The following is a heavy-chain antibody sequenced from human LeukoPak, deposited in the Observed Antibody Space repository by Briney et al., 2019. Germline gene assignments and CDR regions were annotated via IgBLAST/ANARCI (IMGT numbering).Heavy chain of an antibody. J-gene: IGHJ6*02. V-gene: IGHV4-59*01. CDR2: IYYSGIT. CDR3: ARCSGGQYYYGMDV. CDR1: GGSISSYY. Sequence: SETLSLTCTVSGGSISSYYWSWIRQPPGKGLEWIGYIYYSGITNYNPSLKSQVTISVDTSKNQFSLKLSSVTAADTAVYYCARCSGGQYYYGMDVWGQGTTVTVSS. D-gene: IGHD2-15*01.